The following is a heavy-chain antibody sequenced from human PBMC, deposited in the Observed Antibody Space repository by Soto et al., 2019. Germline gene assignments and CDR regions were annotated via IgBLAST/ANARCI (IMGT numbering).Heavy chain of an antibody. Sequence: QVQLVQSGAEVKKPGSSVKVSCKASGGTFSSYAVSWVRQAPGQGLEWVGEIIPMYGMPNLAHRFQGRVTVTADESTSTVYMEVSSLRSEDTAIYYCARVKENCSTTSCYKVFDFWGKGTLVTVSS. CDR1: GGTFSSYA. CDR3: ARVKENCSTTSCYKVFDF. CDR2: IIPMYGMP. V-gene: IGHV1-69*01. J-gene: IGHJ4*02. D-gene: IGHD2-2*02.